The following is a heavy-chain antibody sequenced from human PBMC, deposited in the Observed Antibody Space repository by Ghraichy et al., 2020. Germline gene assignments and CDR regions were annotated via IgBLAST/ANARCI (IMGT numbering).Heavy chain of an antibody. CDR3: ARDLFYFESSGYYASDY. V-gene: IGHV3-7*01. CDR2: INQDGSAK. Sequence: ESLNISCEASGFTFSNSWMTWVRQAPGKGLEWVGNINQDGSAKYYMDSVRGRFTISRDNVKNSLYLQMNSLRAEDTAVYFCARDLFYFESSGYYASDYWGQGTLVTVSS. D-gene: IGHD3-22*01. CDR1: GFTFSNSW. J-gene: IGHJ4*02.